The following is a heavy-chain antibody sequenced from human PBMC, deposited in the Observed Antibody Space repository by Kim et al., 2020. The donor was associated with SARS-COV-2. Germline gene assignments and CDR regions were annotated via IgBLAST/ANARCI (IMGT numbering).Heavy chain of an antibody. CDR2: IFSNDDK. V-gene: IGHV2-26*01. Sequence: SGPTLVNPTETLTLTCTVSGFSLNNDKMAVSWIRQPPGKALEWLAHIFSNDDKSYSSSLKSRLTVSKDTSNSQVVLSMTNMDPVDTATYYCARIQDRNGHNSAYSNSAFSPYFDYWGQGILVTVSS. J-gene: IGHJ4*02. CDR1: GFSLNNDKMA. D-gene: IGHD2-15*01. CDR3: ARIQDRNGHNSAYSNSAFSPYFDY.